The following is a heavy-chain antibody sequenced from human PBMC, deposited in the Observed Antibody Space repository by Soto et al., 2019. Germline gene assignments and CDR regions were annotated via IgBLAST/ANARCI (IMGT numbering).Heavy chain of an antibody. CDR1: GYTFTSYG. J-gene: IGHJ4*02. V-gene: IGHV1-18*01. CDR3: ARDRGSGSYQRKAYYFDY. Sequence: GASVKVSCKASGYTFTSYGISWVRQAPGQGLEWMGWISAYNGNTNYAQKFQGRVTMTRDTSTSTVYMELSSLRSEDTAVYYCARDRGSGSYQRKAYYFDYWGQGTLVTVSS. CDR2: ISAYNGNT. D-gene: IGHD1-26*01.